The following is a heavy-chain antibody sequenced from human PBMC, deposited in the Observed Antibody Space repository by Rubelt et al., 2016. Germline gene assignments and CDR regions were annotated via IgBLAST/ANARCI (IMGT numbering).Heavy chain of an antibody. CDR1: GFTFDDYA. J-gene: IGHJ6*02. Sequence: EVQLVESGGGLVQPGRSLRLSCAASGFTFDDYAMHWVRQAPGKGLEWVSGISWNSGSIGYADSVKGRFTISRDNAKNSLYLQMNSLRAEDTAVYYCARARPYYDFWSGSPPPRYGMDVWGQGTTVTVSS. CDR2: ISWNSGSI. CDR3: ARARPYYDFWSGSPPPRYGMDV. D-gene: IGHD3-3*01. V-gene: IGHV3-9*01.